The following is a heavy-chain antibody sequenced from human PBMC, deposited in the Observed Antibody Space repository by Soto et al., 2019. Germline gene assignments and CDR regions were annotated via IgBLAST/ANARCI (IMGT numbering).Heavy chain of an antibody. V-gene: IGHV3-23*01. CDR3: AKDRGVTYYYYDSSGSPGYFDY. D-gene: IGHD3-22*01. J-gene: IGHJ4*02. Sequence: GGSLRLSCAASGFTFSSYAMSWVRQAPGKGLEWVSAISGSGGSTYYADSVKGRFTISRDNSKNTLYLQMNSLRAEDTAVYYCAKDRGVTYYYYDSSGSPGYFDYWGQGTLVTVSS. CDR2: ISGSGGST. CDR1: GFTFSSYA.